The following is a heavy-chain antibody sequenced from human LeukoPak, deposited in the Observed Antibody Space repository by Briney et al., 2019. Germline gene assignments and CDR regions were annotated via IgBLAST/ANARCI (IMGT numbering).Heavy chain of an antibody. CDR1: GGTFSNFA. CDR2: IIPIFGTA. D-gene: IGHD3-22*01. Sequence: SVKVSCKASGGTFSNFAISWVRQAPGQGLEWMGGIIPIFGTANYAQKFQGRVTITADESTSTAYMELSSLRSEDTAVYYCAVNWYYYDSSGYYSFYFDYWGQGTLVTVSS. J-gene: IGHJ4*02. V-gene: IGHV1-69*13. CDR3: AVNWYYYDSSGYYSFYFDY.